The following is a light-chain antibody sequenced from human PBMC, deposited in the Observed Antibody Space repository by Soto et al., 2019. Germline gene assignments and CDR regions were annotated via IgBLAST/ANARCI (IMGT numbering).Light chain of an antibody. J-gene: IGKJ5*01. CDR1: QFIDSY. CDR2: DAS. CDR3: QQRSNLPPT. Sequence: EIVLTQSPATLSLSPGERANLSCRASQFIDSYLAWYRQIPGQAPRLLIYDASNRATGIPDRFSGGGSGTGFTLTISSLEPEDFAVYYCQQRSNLPPTFGQGTRLEIK. V-gene: IGKV3-11*01.